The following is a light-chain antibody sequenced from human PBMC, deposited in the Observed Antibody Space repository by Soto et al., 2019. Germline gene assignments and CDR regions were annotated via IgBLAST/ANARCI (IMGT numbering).Light chain of an antibody. Sequence: DIQMTQSPSSLSASVGDRVTITCRARQSISSYLNWYQQQPGKAPKLLIYAASSLQSGVPSRFSGSGSGTDFTLTISRLQTEDFANYYCQQSYSTPWTFVQGTQVEIK. CDR2: AAS. CDR1: QSISSY. V-gene: IGKV1-39*01. J-gene: IGKJ1*01. CDR3: QQSYSTPWT.